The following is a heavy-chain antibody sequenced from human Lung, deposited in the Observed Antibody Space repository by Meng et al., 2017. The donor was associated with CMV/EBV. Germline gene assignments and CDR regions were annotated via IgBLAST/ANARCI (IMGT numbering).Heavy chain of an antibody. CDR2: IHPRRGDT. Sequence: AXVXVSCNASGYTFTAHYFHWVRQAPGQGLEWMGWIHPRRGDTNYAQQFQGRVTLTRDTSINTGYMELSRLTSDDTAVYYCARDNNWGPDYWGQGTLVTVSS. V-gene: IGHV1-2*02. CDR1: GYTFTAHY. D-gene: IGHD7-27*01. J-gene: IGHJ4*02. CDR3: ARDNNWGPDY.